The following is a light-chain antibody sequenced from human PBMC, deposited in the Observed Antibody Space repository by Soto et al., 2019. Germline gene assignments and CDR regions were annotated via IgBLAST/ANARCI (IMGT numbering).Light chain of an antibody. CDR2: GAS. CDR3: QQYGSSPYT. J-gene: IGKJ2*01. V-gene: IGKV3-20*01. Sequence: EIVLTQSPGTLSLSPGERVTLSCRASQSVSSSYLAWYQQKPGQAPRLLIYGASNRATGIPDRFSGSGSGTDFTLTISRLEPEDFAIYYCQQYGSSPYTFGQGTQLEIK. CDR1: QSVSSSY.